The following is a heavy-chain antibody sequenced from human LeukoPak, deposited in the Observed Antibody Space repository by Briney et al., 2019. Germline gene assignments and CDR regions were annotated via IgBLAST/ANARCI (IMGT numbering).Heavy chain of an antibody. CDR3: ARDPRTTGKSNYGMDV. Sequence: GGSLRLSCAASGITVSSNYMSWVRQPPGKGLEWVSIIYSGGTTYYADSVQGRFTISRDNSKNTVYLQMNSLRVEGTAVYYCARDPRTTGKSNYGMDVWGQGTTVTVSS. D-gene: IGHD4-17*01. CDR1: GITVSSNY. CDR2: IYSGGTT. J-gene: IGHJ6*02. V-gene: IGHV3-53*01.